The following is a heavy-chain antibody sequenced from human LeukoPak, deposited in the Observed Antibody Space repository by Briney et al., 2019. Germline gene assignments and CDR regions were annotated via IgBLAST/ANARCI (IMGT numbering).Heavy chain of an antibody. CDR3: AKDQTHYYDSSGYYSS. D-gene: IGHD3-22*01. CDR2: ISNDGGST. J-gene: IGHJ5*02. CDR1: GFTFSSYW. V-gene: IGHV3-74*01. Sequence: GGSLRLSCAASGFTFSSYWMHWVRHAPGKGLVWVSRISNDGGSTSYADSVKGRFTISRDNGKNTLYLQMDSLRAEDTAVYYCAKDQTHYYDSSGYYSSWGQGTLVTVSS.